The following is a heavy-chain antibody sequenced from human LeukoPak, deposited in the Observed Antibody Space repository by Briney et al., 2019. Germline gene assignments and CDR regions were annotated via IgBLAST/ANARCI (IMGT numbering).Heavy chain of an antibody. D-gene: IGHD2-2*01. Sequence: SETLSLTCTVSGGSISSSSYYWGWIRQPRGKGLEWIVSIYYSGITYYNPSLKSRVTISVAPSKNQFSLKLSSVTAAHTAVYYCAREICSSTSCHTSVYYYYMDVWGKGTTVTVSS. CDR3: AREICSSTSCHTSVYYYYMDV. CDR2: IYYSGIT. CDR1: GGSISSSSYY. V-gene: IGHV4-39*07. J-gene: IGHJ6*03.